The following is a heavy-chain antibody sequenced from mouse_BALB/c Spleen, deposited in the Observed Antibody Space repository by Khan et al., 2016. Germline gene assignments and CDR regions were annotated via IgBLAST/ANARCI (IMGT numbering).Heavy chain of an antibody. D-gene: IGHD1-1*01. CDR3: NRFTDDY. Sequence: EVKLEESGGGLVQPGGSMKLSCVASGFTFSNYWMNWVRQSPEKGLEWVAEIRLKFNNYGTHYAESVKGRFTISRDDSKSSVYLQMNNLRAEVTGIYYCNRFTDDYWGQGASVTVSS. J-gene: IGHJ4*01. CDR1: GFTFSNYW. V-gene: IGHV6-6*02. CDR2: IRLKFNNYGT.